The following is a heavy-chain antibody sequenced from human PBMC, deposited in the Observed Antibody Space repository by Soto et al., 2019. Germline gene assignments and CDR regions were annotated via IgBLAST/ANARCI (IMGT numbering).Heavy chain of an antibody. CDR2: INHSGNT. CDR1: GGSFSGYY. V-gene: IGHV4-34*01. J-gene: IGHJ4*02. CDR3: ARHHVRGRTIAGAAEF. Sequence: PETLSLTCAVYGGSFSGYYWSWIRQPPGKGLEWIGEINHSGNTNYNPSLKSRVTISVDTSKNQLFLNLSSVTAADTAMYYCARHHVRGRTIAGAAEFWGQGTLVTVSS. D-gene: IGHD6-13*01.